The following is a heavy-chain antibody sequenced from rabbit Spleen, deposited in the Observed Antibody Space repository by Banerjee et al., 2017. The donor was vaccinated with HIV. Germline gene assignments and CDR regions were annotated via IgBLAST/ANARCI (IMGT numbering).Heavy chain of an antibody. CDR3: ARGLAGVIGWNFYL. CDR1: GFYFSDRDV. CDR2: INTATGKS. D-gene: IGHD4-1*01. Sequence: QEQLEESGGGLVKPEGSLTLTCKASGFYFSDRDVMCWVRQAPGKGLEWIACINTATGKSVYASWAKGRFTISRTSSTTVTLQMTSLTAADTATYFCARGLAGVIGWNFYLWGQGTLVTVS. J-gene: IGHJ4*01. V-gene: IGHV1S45*01.